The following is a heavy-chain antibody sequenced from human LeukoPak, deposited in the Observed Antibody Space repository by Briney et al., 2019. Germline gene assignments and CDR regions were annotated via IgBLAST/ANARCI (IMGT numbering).Heavy chain of an antibody. J-gene: IGHJ6*02. V-gene: IGHV1-69*13. CDR1: GGTFSSYA. CDR3: AREGIAVAGKGLFYYYGMDV. D-gene: IGHD6-19*01. Sequence: SVKVSCKASGGTFSSYAISWVRQAPGQGLEWMGGIIPIFGTANYAQKFQGRVTITGDESTSTAYMELSSLRSEDTAVYYCAREGIAVAGKGLFYYYGMDVWGQGTTVTVSS. CDR2: IIPIFGTA.